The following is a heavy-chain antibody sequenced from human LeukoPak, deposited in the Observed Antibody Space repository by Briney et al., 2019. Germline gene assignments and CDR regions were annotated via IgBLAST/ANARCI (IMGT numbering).Heavy chain of an antibody. J-gene: IGHJ3*02. CDR3: ARLLGMIMFGEADAFEI. CDR1: GFTFSGYA. Sequence: GGSLRLSCTASGFTFSGYAMSWVRQTPGKGLEWVSAIVGTGTTINYADSVKGRFTISRDNSKNTLYLQMNSLRAEDTAVYYCARLLGMIMFGEADAFEIWGQGTRVTVSS. D-gene: IGHD3-16*01. CDR2: IVGTGTTI. V-gene: IGHV3-23*01.